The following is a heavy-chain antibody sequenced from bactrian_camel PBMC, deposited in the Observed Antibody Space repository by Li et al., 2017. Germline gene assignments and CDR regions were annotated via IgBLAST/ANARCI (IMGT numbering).Heavy chain of an antibody. D-gene: IGHD1*01. CDR3: AGDGSVLYWSFY. V-gene: IGHV3S31*01. J-gene: IGHJ4*01. Sequence: DVQLVESGGGLVQPGGSLRLSCAASGFSFSTYAVSWVRQAPGKGLEWISSINSGGGSTYYADSVKGRFTISVDNAKKILYLQMNNLKPEDTAVYYCAGDGSVLYWSFYWGQGTQVTVS. CDR2: INSGGGST. CDR1: GFSFSTYA.